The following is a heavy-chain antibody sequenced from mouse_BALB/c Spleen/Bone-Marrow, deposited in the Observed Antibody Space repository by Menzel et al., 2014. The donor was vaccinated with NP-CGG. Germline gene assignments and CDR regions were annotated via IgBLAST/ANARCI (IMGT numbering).Heavy chain of an antibody. Sequence: SGAELVMPGTSVKISCKASGYTFTNYWLGWVKQRPGHGLEWIGDIYPGGGYTNYNEKFKGKATLTADTSSSTAYMQLSSLASEDSAVYFCARRGTGVDYWGQGTTLTVSS. CDR2: IYPGGGYT. CDR3: ARRGTGVDY. J-gene: IGHJ2*01. V-gene: IGHV1-63*02. D-gene: IGHD4-1*01. CDR1: GYTFTNYW.